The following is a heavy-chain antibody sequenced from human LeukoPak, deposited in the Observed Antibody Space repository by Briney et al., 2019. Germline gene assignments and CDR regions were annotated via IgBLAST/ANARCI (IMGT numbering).Heavy chain of an antibody. J-gene: IGHJ5*02. D-gene: IGHD6-13*01. CDR1: GGSISSYY. CDR3: ARAPLAAAGTFWFDP. CDR2: IYYSGST. V-gene: IGHV4-59*01. Sequence: PSETLSLTCTVSGGSISSYYWSWIRQPPGKGLEWIGYIYYSGSTNYNPSLKSRVTISVDTSKNQFSLKLSSVTAADTAVYYCARAPLAAAGTFWFDPWGQGTLVTVSS.